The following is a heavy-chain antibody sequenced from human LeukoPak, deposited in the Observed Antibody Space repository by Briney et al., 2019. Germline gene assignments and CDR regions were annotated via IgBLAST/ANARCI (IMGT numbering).Heavy chain of an antibody. D-gene: IGHD3-22*01. Sequence: SETLSLTCTVSGYSISSGYYWGWIRQPPGKGLEWIGSIYHSGSTYYNPSLKSRVTISVDTSKNQLSLKLSSVTAADTAVYYCAKGGYYYDSSGSIWGQGTLVTVSS. CDR1: GYSISSGYY. CDR3: AKGGYYYDSSGSI. J-gene: IGHJ4*02. CDR2: IYHSGST. V-gene: IGHV4-38-2*02.